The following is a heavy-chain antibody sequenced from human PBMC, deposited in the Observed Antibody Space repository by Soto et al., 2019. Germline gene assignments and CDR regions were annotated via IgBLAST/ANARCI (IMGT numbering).Heavy chain of an antibody. D-gene: IGHD4-17*01. CDR1: GFTFSSYS. J-gene: IGHJ6*03. CDR2: ISSSSSYI. Sequence: EVQLVESGGGLVKPGGSLRLSCAASGFTFSSYSMNWVRQAPGKGLEWVSSISSSSSYIYYADSVKGRFTISRDNAKNSLYLQMNSLRAEVPAVYYCARDPDYGDYYYMDVWGKGTTVTVSS. V-gene: IGHV3-21*01. CDR3: ARDPDYGDYYYMDV.